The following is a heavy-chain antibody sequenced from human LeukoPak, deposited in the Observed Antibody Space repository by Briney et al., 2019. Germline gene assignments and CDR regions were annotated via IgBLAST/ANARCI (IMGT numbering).Heavy chain of an antibody. D-gene: IGHD3-10*01. CDR1: GFTFSRYA. Sequence: GGSLRLSCAASGFTFSRYAMNWVRQAPGKGLEWVSVISRRDDYTYYADSVKGRFTISRDNSKNTLYLQMNTLRAEDTAVYYCANDYRSGSFHDFWGQGTLVTVSS. J-gene: IGHJ4*02. V-gene: IGHV3-23*01. CDR2: ISRRDDYT. CDR3: ANDYRSGSFHDF.